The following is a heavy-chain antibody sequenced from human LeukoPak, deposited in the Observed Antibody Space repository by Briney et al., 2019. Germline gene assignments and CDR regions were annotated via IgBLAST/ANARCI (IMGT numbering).Heavy chain of an antibody. CDR1: GGSFSGYY. Sequence: PSETLSLTCAVYGGSFSGYYWSWIRQPPGKGLEWIGEINHSGSTNYNPSLKSRVTISVDTSKNQFSLKLSSVTAADTAVYYCARANRIRRDFWSGYYSGFDYWGQGTLVTVSS. CDR3: ARANRIRRDFWSGYYSGFDY. CDR2: INHSGST. V-gene: IGHV4-34*01. D-gene: IGHD3-3*01. J-gene: IGHJ4*02.